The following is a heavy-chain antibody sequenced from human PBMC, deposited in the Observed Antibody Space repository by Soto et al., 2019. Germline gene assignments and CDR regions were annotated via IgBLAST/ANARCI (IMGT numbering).Heavy chain of an antibody. V-gene: IGHV4-34*01. CDR3: ARGYYNTRYFDWLLYGGDLDY. D-gene: IGHD3-9*01. Sequence: SETLSLTCAVYGGSFSGYYWSWIRQPPGKGLEWIGEINHSGSTNYNPSLKSRVTISVDTSKNQFSLKLSSVTAADTAVYYCARGYYNTRYFDWLLYGGDLDYWGQGTLVTVSS. CDR1: GGSFSGYY. CDR2: INHSGST. J-gene: IGHJ4*02.